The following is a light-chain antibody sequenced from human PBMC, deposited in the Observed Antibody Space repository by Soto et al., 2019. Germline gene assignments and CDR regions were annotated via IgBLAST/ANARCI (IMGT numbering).Light chain of an antibody. J-gene: IGLJ3*02. CDR3: AAWDDSLSGPWV. CDR2: ADS. Sequence: QSVLTQPPSASGTPGQRVTISCSGSKSNIGSNEVYWYQQLPGTAPKFLIYADSQRPSGVPDRFSASKSGTSASLTISGLRSEDEADYYCAAWDDSLSGPWVFGGGTKLTVL. CDR1: KSNIGSNE. V-gene: IGLV1-47*02.